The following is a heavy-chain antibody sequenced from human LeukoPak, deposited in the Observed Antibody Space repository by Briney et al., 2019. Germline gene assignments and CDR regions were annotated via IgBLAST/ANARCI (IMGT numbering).Heavy chain of an antibody. V-gene: IGHV3-21*01. CDR2: ISSSSSYI. Sequence: GGSLRLSCAASGFTFSSYSMNWVRQAPGKGLEWVSSISSSSSYIYYADSVKGRFTISRDNAKNSLYLQMNSLRAEDTAVYYCARGGGPLAARNAFDIWGQGTMVTVSS. J-gene: IGHJ3*02. CDR3: ARGGGPLAARNAFDI. D-gene: IGHD6-13*01. CDR1: GFTFSSYS.